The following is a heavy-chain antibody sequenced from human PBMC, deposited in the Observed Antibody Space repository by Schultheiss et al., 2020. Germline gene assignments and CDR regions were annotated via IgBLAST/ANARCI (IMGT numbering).Heavy chain of an antibody. CDR1: GFTFSSYG. J-gene: IGHJ6*02. V-gene: IGHV3-30*03. D-gene: IGHD6-6*01. CDR3: ARGLIAARPFGSESYYGMDV. Sequence: GGSLRLSCAASGFTFSSYGMHWVRQAPGKGLEWVAVISYDGSNKYYADSVKGRFTISRDNSKNTLYLQMNSLRAEDTAVYYCARGLIAARPFGSESYYGMDVWGQGTTVTVSS. CDR2: ISYDGSNK.